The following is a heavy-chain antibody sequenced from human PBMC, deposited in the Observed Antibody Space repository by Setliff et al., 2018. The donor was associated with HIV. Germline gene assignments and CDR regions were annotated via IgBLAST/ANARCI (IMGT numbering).Heavy chain of an antibody. CDR3: TRVRYGVTYDAFDV. CDR1: GYCFSYYH. D-gene: IGHD2-8*01. V-gene: IGHV1-46*03. J-gene: IGHJ3*01. CDR2: ILPTSGGT. Sequence: ASVKVSCKASGYCFSYYHIHWVRQAPGQGLEWMGRILPTSGGTLYAPKFQDRISLIRDTSTKTVYMELSSLRPEDTAVYYCTRVRYGVTYDAFDVWGQGTMVTVSS.